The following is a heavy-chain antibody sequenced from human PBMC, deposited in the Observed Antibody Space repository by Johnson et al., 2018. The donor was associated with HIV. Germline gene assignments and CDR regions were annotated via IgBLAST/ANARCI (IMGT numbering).Heavy chain of an antibody. Sequence: VQLVESGGAVVQPGGSLRLSCAASGFSFDDYAMHWVRQVPGRGLPWVSAISGSGGSTYYADSVKGRFTISRDNSKNTLYLQMNSLRVDDTAVYYCARDPANTGDTTWGAFDIWGQGTMVTVSS. D-gene: IGHD1-26*01. J-gene: IGHJ3*02. CDR3: ARDPANTGDTTWGAFDI. V-gene: IGHV3-23*04. CDR1: GFSFDDYA. CDR2: ISGSGGST.